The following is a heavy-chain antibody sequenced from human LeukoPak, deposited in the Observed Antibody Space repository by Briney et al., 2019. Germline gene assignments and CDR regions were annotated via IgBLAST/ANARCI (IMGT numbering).Heavy chain of an antibody. Sequence: GGSLRLSCAASGFTVSSNYMSWVRQAPGKGLEWVSAISGSGGSIYYADSVKGRFTISRDNSKNTLYLQMNSLRAEDTAVYYCAKGITVTTYLYYFDYWGQGTLVTVSS. J-gene: IGHJ4*02. CDR2: ISGSGGSI. V-gene: IGHV3-23*01. D-gene: IGHD4-17*01. CDR1: GFTVSSNY. CDR3: AKGITVTTYLYYFDY.